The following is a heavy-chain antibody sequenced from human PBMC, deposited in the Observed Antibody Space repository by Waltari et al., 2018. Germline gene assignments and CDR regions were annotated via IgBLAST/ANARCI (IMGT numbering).Heavy chain of an antibody. D-gene: IGHD5-18*01. CDR3: AGADGGYSYGGG. V-gene: IGHV1-69*04. Sequence: QVQLVQSGAEVKKPGSSVKVSCKASGGTFSSYAISWVRQAPGQGLEWMGGIIPILGIANDAKKLHGRVTITADESTSTAYMELSSLRSEETAVYYWAGADGGYSYGGGWGQGTLVTVSS. CDR2: IIPILGIA. CDR1: GGTFSSYA. J-gene: IGHJ4*02.